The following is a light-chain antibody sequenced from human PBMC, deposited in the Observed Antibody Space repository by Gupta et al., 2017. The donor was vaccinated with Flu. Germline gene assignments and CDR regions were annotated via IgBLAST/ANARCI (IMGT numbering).Light chain of an antibody. CDR3: QQYYSYSWT. Sequence: DIQMTQSPSALSASVGDRVTITCRASQSIAYWLAWYQQKPGKAPDLLIYKASLLESGVPSRFSGSGSGTEFTLTISSLQPDDFAIYYCQQYYSYSWTFGQGTKVEIK. CDR2: KAS. V-gene: IGKV1-5*03. CDR1: QSIAYW. J-gene: IGKJ1*01.